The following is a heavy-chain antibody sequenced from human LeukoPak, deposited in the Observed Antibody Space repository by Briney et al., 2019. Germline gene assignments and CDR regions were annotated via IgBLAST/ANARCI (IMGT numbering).Heavy chain of an antibody. CDR2: IKQDGSEE. Sequence: GGSLRLSCAASGFTFGSYWMSWVRQAPGKGLEWVANIKQDGSEEYYVDSVKGRFTISRDNAKNSLYLQMNGLRAEVTAVYYCARTSTRDGYRYFDYWGQGTLVTVSS. V-gene: IGHV3-7*04. CDR3: ARTSTRDGYRYFDY. J-gene: IGHJ4*02. D-gene: IGHD5-24*01. CDR1: GFTFGSYW.